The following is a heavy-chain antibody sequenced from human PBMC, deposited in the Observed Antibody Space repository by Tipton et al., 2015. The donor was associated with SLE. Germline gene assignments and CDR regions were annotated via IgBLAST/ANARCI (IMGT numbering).Heavy chain of an antibody. Sequence: TLSLTCTVSGGSISSSSYYWGWIRQPPGKGLEWIGSIYYSGSTYYNPSLKSRVTISVDTSKNQFSLKLSSVTAADTAVYYCARGGRAPLRSSWSNAFDIWGQWTIVTVSS. CDR1: GGSISSSSYY. J-gene: IGHJ3*02. CDR2: IYYSGST. V-gene: IGHV4-39*07. D-gene: IGHD6-13*01. CDR3: ARGGRAPLRSSWSNAFDI.